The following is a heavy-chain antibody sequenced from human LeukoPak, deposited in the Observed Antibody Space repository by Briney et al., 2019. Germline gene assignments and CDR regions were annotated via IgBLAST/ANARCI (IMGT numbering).Heavy chain of an antibody. V-gene: IGHV4-34*01. D-gene: IGHD5-18*01. CDR3: ARGSQLWETQIDY. J-gene: IGHJ4*02. CDR2: INHSGST. Sequence: PSETLSLTCAVYGGSFSGYYWSWIRQPPGKGLEWIGEINHSGSTNYNPSLKSRVTISVDTSKNQFSRKLRSVTAADTAVYYCARGSQLWETQIDYWGKGPLVTVSS. CDR1: GGSFSGYY.